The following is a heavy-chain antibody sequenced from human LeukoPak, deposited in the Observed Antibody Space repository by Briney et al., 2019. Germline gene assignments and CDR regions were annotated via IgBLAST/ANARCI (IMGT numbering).Heavy chain of an antibody. D-gene: IGHD3-10*01. CDR1: GYTFTNYA. J-gene: IGHJ4*02. CDR2: INTNTQNP. CDR3: ARFSGSSPYYFDY. V-gene: IGHV7-4-1*02. Sequence: ASVKVSCKASGYTFTNYAINWVRQAPGQGLEWMGWINTNTQNPTYPQGFTGRFVFSLDTSVSTAYLQISSLKAEDTAVYYCARFSGSSPYYFDYWGQGTLVTVSS.